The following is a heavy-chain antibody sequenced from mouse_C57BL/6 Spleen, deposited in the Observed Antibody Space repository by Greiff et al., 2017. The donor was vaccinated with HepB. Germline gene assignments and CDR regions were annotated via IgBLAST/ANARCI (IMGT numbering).Heavy chain of an antibody. CDR3: ARDRDYDYLYWYFDV. CDR1: GFTFSSYA. CDR2: ISDGGSYT. D-gene: IGHD2-4*01. J-gene: IGHJ1*03. V-gene: IGHV5-4*01. Sequence: EVKFEESGGGLVKPGGSLKLSCAASGFTFSSYAMSWVRQTPGKRLEWVATISDGGSYTYYPDNVKGRFTISRDNAKNNLYLQMSHLKSEDTAMYYCARDRDYDYLYWYFDVWGTGTTVTVSS.